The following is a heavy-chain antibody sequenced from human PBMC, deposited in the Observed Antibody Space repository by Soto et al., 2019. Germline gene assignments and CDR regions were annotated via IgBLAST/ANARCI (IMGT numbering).Heavy chain of an antibody. D-gene: IGHD4-17*01. J-gene: IGHJ4*02. CDR1: GFTFSSYG. V-gene: IGHV3-30*03. CDR2: ISYDGSNK. CDR3: SRPEEVTTPYYFDY. Sequence: PGGSLRLSCAASGFTFSSYGMHWVRQAPGKGLEWVAVISYDGSNKYYADSVKGRFTISRDNSKNTLYLQMNSLRAEDTAVYYCSRPEEVTTPYYFDYWGQGTLVTV.